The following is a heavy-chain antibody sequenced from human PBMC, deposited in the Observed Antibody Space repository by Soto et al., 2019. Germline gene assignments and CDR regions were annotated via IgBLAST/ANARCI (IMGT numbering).Heavy chain of an antibody. D-gene: IGHD1-1*01. V-gene: IGHV1-18*01. CDR1: GYTFTSYG. CDR2: ISAHNGNT. J-gene: IGHJ4*02. Sequence: QVHLVQSGAEVKKPGASVKVSCKGSGYTFTSYGITWVRQAPGQGLEWMGWISAHNGNTDYAQKLQGRVTVTRDTFTSPVYMELSSLRSDDSAVYFCARGRYGDYWGQGALVTVSS. CDR3: ARGRYGDY.